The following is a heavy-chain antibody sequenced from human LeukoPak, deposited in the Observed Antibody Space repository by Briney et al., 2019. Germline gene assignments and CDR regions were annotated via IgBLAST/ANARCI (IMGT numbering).Heavy chain of an antibody. CDR2: IYYSGST. CDR3: ARVEWLVVRGFDY. CDR1: GGSISSGDYY. Sequence: SETLSLTCTVSGGSISSGDYYWSWIRQPPGKGLEWIGYIYYSGSTYYNPSLKSRVTISVDTSKNQFSLKLSSVTAADTAVYYCARVEWLVVRGFDYWGQGTLVTVSS. V-gene: IGHV4-30-4*01. D-gene: IGHD6-19*01. J-gene: IGHJ4*02.